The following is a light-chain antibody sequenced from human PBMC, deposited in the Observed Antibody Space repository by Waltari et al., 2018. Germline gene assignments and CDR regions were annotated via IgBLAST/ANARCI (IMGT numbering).Light chain of an antibody. CDR3: QQYNNWPQWT. CDR2: GAS. J-gene: IGKJ1*01. Sequence: EIVMTQSPATLSVSPGERATLSCRASQSVSSNLAWYQQKPGQAPRLLMYGASTRATGIPARVSGSGSGTEFTLIISSLQSEDFAVYYCQQYNNWPQWTFGQGTKVEIK. CDR1: QSVSSN. V-gene: IGKV3-15*01.